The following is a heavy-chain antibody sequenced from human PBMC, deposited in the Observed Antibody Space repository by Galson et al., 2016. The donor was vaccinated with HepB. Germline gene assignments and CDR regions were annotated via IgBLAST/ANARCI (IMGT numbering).Heavy chain of an antibody. CDR3: TTWLSHHFDY. D-gene: IGHD6-19*01. CDR1: GFTFRNYA. Sequence: SLRLSCAASGFTFRNYALSWVRRAPGKGLEWVSHIDGPTPNTHYADSVRGRFSIYRDNSGDTLYLQMDSLTAEDSAIYYCTTWLSHHFDYWGQGTRATVSS. CDR2: IDGPTPNT. J-gene: IGHJ4*02. V-gene: IGHV3-23*01.